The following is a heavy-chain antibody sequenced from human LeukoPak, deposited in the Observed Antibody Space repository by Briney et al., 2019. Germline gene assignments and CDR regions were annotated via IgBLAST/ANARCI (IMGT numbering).Heavy chain of an antibody. J-gene: IGHJ4*02. V-gene: IGHV3-11*01. Sequence: GGSLRLSCAASGFTFSDYYMSWIRQAPGKGLEWVSYISSSGSTIYYADSVKGRFTISRDNAKNSLYLQMNSLRAEDTAVYYCARDSVEMATPFDHWGQGTLVTVSS. CDR3: ARDSVEMATPFDH. D-gene: IGHD5-24*01. CDR1: GFTFSDYY. CDR2: ISSSGSTI.